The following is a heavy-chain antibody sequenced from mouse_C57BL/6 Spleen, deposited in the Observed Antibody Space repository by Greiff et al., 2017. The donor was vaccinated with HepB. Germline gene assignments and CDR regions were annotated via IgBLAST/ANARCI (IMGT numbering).Heavy chain of an antibody. D-gene: IGHD2-4*01. J-gene: IGHJ4*01. Sequence: EVQLQQSGPELVKPGASVKISCKASGYSFTDYNMNWVKQSNGKSLEWIGVINPNYGTTSYNQKFKGKSTLTVDQSSSTAYMQLNSLTSEDSAVYYCARGDDYGDYYAMDYWGQGTSVTVSS. CDR3: ARGDDYGDYYAMDY. CDR2: INPNYGTT. V-gene: IGHV1-39*01. CDR1: GYSFTDYN.